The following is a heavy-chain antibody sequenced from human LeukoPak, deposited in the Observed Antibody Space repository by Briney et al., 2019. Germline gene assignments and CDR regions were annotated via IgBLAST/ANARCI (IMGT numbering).Heavy chain of an antibody. Sequence: GGSLRLSCAASEFTFSNAWMSWVRQAPGKGLEWVGRIKSKTDGGTTDYAAPVKGRFTISRDDSRNTLSLQMNSLKTEDTAVYYCTTITMIREHEDYWGQGTLVTVSS. V-gene: IGHV3-15*01. CDR3: TTITMIREHEDY. CDR2: IKSKTDGGTT. J-gene: IGHJ4*02. D-gene: IGHD3-10*01. CDR1: EFTFSNAW.